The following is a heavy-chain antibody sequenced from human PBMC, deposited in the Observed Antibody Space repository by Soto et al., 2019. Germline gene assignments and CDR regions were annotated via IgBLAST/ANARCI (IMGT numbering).Heavy chain of an antibody. V-gene: IGHV4-39*07. CDR2: IYYSGST. D-gene: IGHD5-18*01. CDR1: GGSISTNSYY. CDR3: ARDIRGYSRAFDY. Sequence: PSETLSLTCIVSGGSISTNSYYWGWIRQPPGKGLEWIGSIYYSGSTTYNPSLKSRVTISIDTSKNQFSLKLTSATAADTALYYCARDIRGYSRAFDYWGQGALVTVSS. J-gene: IGHJ4*02.